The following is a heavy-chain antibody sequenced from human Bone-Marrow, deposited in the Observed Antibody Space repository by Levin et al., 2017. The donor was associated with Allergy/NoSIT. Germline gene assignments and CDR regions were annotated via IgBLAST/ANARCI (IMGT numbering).Heavy chain of an antibody. CDR1: GFTFRNYA. Sequence: GESLKISCAASGFTFRNYAMSWVRQAPGKGLEWVSSITGSGSSTYYADSVRGRFTISRDNSKNTLYLQMNSLRAEDTAVYYCAKSPEQWLVPDYYFDYWGQGALVTVSS. J-gene: IGHJ4*02. CDR2: ITGSGSST. CDR3: AKSPEQWLVPDYYFDY. D-gene: IGHD6-19*01. V-gene: IGHV3-23*01.